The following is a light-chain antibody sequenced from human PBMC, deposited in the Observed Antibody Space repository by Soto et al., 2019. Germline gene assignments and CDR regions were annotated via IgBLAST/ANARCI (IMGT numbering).Light chain of an antibody. CDR3: QHYVTSSIT. CDR2: GAS. J-gene: IGKJ5*01. CDR1: QSVTSTS. Sequence: EIVLTQSPGTMSLSPRERDTLSCSASQSVTSTSLAWYQQKPGQAPRLLMYGASSRATGTPDRISGGGSGTDFTLTISRLEPEDFAVYYCQHYVTSSITFGQGTRLEIK. V-gene: IGKV3-20*01.